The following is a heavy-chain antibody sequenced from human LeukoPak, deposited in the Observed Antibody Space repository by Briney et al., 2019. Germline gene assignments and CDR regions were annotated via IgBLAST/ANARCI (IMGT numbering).Heavy chain of an antibody. CDR1: GFTFSTYS. CDR2: ISSSSAYI. D-gene: IGHD5-12*01. V-gene: IGHV3-21*01. CDR3: ERDGYSGYAKYYFDY. J-gene: IGHJ4*02. Sequence: GGSLRLSCAASGFTFSTYSMNWVRQAPGKGLEWASSISSSSAYIYYADSVKGRFTISRDNAKNSLYLQMNSLRPEDTAVYYCERDGYSGYAKYYFDYWGQGTLVTVSS.